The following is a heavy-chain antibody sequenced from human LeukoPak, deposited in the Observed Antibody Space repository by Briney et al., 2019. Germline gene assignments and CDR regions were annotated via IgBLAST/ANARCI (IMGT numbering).Heavy chain of an antibody. D-gene: IGHD3-16*02. CDR1: GYTFTSYY. J-gene: IGHJ4*02. Sequence: ASVKVSCKASGYTFTSYYMRWVRQAPGQGLEWMGIINPSGGSTSYAQKFQGRVTMTRDTSTSTVYMELSSLRSEDTAVYYCARGYVMITFGGVIANPALWYFDYWGQGTLVTVSS. CDR2: INPSGGST. CDR3: ARGYVMITFGGVIANPALWYFDY. V-gene: IGHV1-46*01.